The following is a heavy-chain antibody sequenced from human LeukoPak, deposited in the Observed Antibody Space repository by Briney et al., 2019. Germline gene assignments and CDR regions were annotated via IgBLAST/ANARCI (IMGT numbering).Heavy chain of an antibody. CDR3: ARGRGYCTNGVCSNGGY. J-gene: IGHJ4*02. Sequence: SETLSLTCAVYGGSFSGYYWSWIRQPPGKGLEWIGEINHSGSTNYNPSLKSRVTISVDTSKNPFSLKLSSVTAADTAVYYCARGRGYCTNGVCSNGGYWGQGTLVTVSS. CDR2: INHSGST. CDR1: GGSFSGYY. V-gene: IGHV4-34*01. D-gene: IGHD2-8*01.